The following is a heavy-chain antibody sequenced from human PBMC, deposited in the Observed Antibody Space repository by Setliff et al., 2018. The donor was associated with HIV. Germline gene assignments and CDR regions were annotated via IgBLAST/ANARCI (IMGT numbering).Heavy chain of an antibody. Sequence: SETLSLTCAVYGGSFSDYYWSWIRQPPGKGLEWIGYIYYGGSTNYNPSLKSRVTRSVDTAKNQLSLRLTSVTAADTAVYYCARVPRQLLKGAAAYFDYWGQGTLVTVSS. CDR3: ARVPRQLLKGAAAYFDY. D-gene: IGHD5-18*01. CDR2: IYYGGST. J-gene: IGHJ4*02. V-gene: IGHV4-59*08. CDR1: GGSFSDYY.